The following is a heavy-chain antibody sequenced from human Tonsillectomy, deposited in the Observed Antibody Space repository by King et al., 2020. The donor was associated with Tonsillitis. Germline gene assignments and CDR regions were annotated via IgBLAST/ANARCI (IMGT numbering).Heavy chain of an antibody. CDR3: AKSGSYYYFDY. CDR2: ISDSGHST. V-gene: IGHV3-23*04. D-gene: IGHD1-26*01. J-gene: IGHJ4*02. CDR1: GFTFSNYA. Sequence: EVQLVESGGGLVQPGGSLRLSCAASGFTFSNYAMSWVRQAPGKGLEWVSGISDSGHSTSYADSVKGRFTTSRDNSKNTLYLQMNSLRAEDTAIYYCAKSGSYYYFDYWGQGTLVTVSS.